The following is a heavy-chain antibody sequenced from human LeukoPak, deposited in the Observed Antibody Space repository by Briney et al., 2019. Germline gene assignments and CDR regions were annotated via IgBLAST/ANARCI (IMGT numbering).Heavy chain of an antibody. V-gene: IGHV3-23*01. D-gene: IGHD1-26*01. CDR2: ISGSGEST. Sequence: GGSLRLSCAASGFTFSNYALSWVRQAPGKGLEWVSSISGSGESTYYADSVKGRSTISRDNSKNTLYPQMNSLRAEDKAVYYCAKEQKNSGSYFSPRYWGQGTLVTVSS. J-gene: IGHJ4*02. CDR3: AKEQKNSGSYFSPRY. CDR1: GFTFSNYA.